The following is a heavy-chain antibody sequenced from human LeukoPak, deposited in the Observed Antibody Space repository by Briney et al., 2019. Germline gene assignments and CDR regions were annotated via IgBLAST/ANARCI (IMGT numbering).Heavy chain of an antibody. Sequence: PSETLSLTCNVSGGSISSYYWSWIRQPPGKGLEWIGYIYYSGSTNYNPSLKSRVTISVDTSKNQFSLKLSSVTAADTAVYYCAAATYYDFWSGHPNFDYWGQGTLVTVSS. CDR2: IYYSGST. CDR1: GGSISSYY. CDR3: AAATYYDFWSGHPNFDY. V-gene: IGHV4-59*01. D-gene: IGHD3-3*01. J-gene: IGHJ4*02.